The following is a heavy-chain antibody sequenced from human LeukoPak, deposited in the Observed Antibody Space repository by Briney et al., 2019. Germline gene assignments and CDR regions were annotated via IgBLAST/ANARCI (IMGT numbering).Heavy chain of an antibody. CDR3: ARGARYCGSTSCYAPALHSYYGMDV. Sequence: PSETLSLTCTVSGGSISSSSYYWGWIRQPPGTGLEWIGSIYYSGSTYYNPSLKSRVTISVDTSKNQFSLKLSSVTAADTAVYYCARGARYCGSTSCYAPALHSYYGMDVWGQGTTVTVSS. V-gene: IGHV4-39*01. CDR1: GGSISSSSYY. J-gene: IGHJ6*02. CDR2: IYYSGST. D-gene: IGHD2-2*01.